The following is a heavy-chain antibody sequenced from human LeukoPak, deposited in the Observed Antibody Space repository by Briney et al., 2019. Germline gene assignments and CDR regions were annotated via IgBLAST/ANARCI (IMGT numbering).Heavy chain of an antibody. V-gene: IGHV3-73*01. CDR2: IRSKANSYAT. J-gene: IGHJ4*02. CDR1: GFTFSGSA. CDR3: TTQTYYYGSGSD. D-gene: IGHD3-10*01. Sequence: GGSLRLSCAASGFTFSGSAMHWVRQASGKGQEWVGRIRSKANSYATAYAASVKGRFTISRDDSKNTAYLQMNSLKTEDTAVYYCTTQTYYYGSGSDWGQGTLVTVSS.